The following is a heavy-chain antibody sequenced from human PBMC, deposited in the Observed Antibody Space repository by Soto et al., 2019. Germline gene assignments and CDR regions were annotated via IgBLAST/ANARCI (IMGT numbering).Heavy chain of an antibody. V-gene: IGHV3-20*04. Sequence: EVQLVESGGGVVRPGGSLRLSCAAFGFPFDDYGMSWVRQAPGKGLEWVSGINRDGGSTGYADSVKGRFTISRDNAKNSLYLQINSLRAEDTAFYYCARAPGFYGDFFDYWGQGTLVTVSS. D-gene: IGHD4-17*01. CDR1: GFPFDDYG. CDR2: INRDGGST. J-gene: IGHJ4*02. CDR3: ARAPGFYGDFFDY.